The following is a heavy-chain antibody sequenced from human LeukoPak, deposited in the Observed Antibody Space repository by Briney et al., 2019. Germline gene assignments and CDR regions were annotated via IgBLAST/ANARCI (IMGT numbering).Heavy chain of an antibody. V-gene: IGHV4-61*02. CDR3: ARVDGYDSSYYYYMDV. CDR1: GASISSTSYY. Sequence: TLSLTCTVSGASISSTSYYWSWIRQPAGKGLEWIGRIYTSGSTNYNPSLKSRVTISVDTSKNQFSLKLSSVTAADTAVYYCARVDGYDSSYYYYMDVWGKGTTVTVSS. CDR2: IYTSGST. D-gene: IGHD5-24*01. J-gene: IGHJ6*03.